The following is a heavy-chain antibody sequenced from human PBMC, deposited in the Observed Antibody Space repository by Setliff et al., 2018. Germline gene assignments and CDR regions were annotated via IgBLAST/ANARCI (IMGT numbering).Heavy chain of an antibody. CDR3: AKDQGTGYCSGGSCYLFEH. CDR1: GFTFRNYG. Sequence: GGSLRLSCAASGFTFRNYGMHWVRQAPGKGPEWVAVIWFDGGNEFYADSVRGRFTISRGNSKNMLYLQMDSLRVEDTAVYYCAKDQGTGYCSGGSCYLFEHWGQGVQVTVSS. J-gene: IGHJ4*02. CDR2: IWFDGGNE. D-gene: IGHD2-15*01. V-gene: IGHV3-33*03.